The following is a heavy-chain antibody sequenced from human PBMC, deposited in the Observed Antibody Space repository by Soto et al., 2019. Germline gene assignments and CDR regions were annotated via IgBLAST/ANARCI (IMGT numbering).Heavy chain of an antibody. V-gene: IGHV4-61*01. CDR2: IYYSGST. Sequence: QVQLQESGPGLVKPSETLSLTCTVSGGSVSSGSYYWSWIRQPPGKGLEWIGYIYYSGSTNYNPSLTSRVTXXVXPXTNQFSLKLSSVTAADTAVYYCARGAYSSGWSPFDYWGQGTLVTVSS. CDR1: GGSVSSGSYY. D-gene: IGHD6-19*01. J-gene: IGHJ4*02. CDR3: ARGAYSSGWSPFDY.